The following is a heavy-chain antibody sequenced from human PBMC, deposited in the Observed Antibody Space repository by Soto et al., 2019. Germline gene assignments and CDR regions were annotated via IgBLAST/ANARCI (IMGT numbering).Heavy chain of an antibody. Sequence: QLQLQESGPGLVKPSETLSLTCTVSAGSISSTSYYWGWIRQPPGKGLEWIGSIYYSGGTYYSPSLKSRVTISIDTSKSQLSLKLTSVAASEAAVYYCARTYYEIWSSYWGQGTLVTVYS. CDR3: ARTYYEIWSSY. D-gene: IGHD3-3*01. J-gene: IGHJ4*02. CDR1: AGSISSTSYY. V-gene: IGHV4-39*01. CDR2: IYYSGGT.